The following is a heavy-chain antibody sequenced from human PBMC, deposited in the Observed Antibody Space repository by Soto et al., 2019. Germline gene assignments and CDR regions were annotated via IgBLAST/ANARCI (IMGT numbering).Heavy chain of an antibody. CDR3: ARDESDRGGDCYWVDAFDI. J-gene: IGHJ3*02. V-gene: IGHV3-21*01. Sequence: LRLSCAASGFTFSSYSMNWVRQAPGKGLEWVSSISSSSSYIYYADSVKGRFTISRDNAKNSLYLQMNSLRAEDTAVYYCARDESDRGGDCYWVDAFDIWGQGTMVTVSS. D-gene: IGHD2-21*02. CDR2: ISSSSSYI. CDR1: GFTFSSYS.